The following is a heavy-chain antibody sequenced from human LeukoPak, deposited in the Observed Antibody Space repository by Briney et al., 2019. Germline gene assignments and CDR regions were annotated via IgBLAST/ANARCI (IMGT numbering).Heavy chain of an antibody. Sequence: GRSLRLSCAASGFTFSSYGMHWIRQAPGKGLEWVAVISYDGSNKYYADSVKGRFTISRDNSKNTLYLQMNSLRAEDTAVYYCARELYYYDSSGYSDYWGQGTLVTVSS. CDR1: GFTFSSYG. V-gene: IGHV3-30*03. D-gene: IGHD3-22*01. J-gene: IGHJ4*02. CDR3: ARELYYYDSSGYSDY. CDR2: ISYDGSNK.